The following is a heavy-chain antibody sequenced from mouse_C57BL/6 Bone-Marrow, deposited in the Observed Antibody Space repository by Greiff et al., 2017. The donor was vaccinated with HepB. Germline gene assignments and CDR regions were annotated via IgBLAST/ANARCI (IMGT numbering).Heavy chain of an antibody. CDR1: GYTFTSYW. Sequence: QVQLQQPGAELVKPGASVKMSCKASGYTFTSYWITWVKQRPGQGLEWIGDIYPRSGNTYYNEKFKGKATLTADKSSSTAYMELRSLTSEDSAVYFCARSGITTVVGDWYFDVWGTGTTVTVSS. CDR2: IYPRSGNT. J-gene: IGHJ1*03. V-gene: IGHV1-55*01. D-gene: IGHD1-1*01. CDR3: ARSGITTVVGDWYFDV.